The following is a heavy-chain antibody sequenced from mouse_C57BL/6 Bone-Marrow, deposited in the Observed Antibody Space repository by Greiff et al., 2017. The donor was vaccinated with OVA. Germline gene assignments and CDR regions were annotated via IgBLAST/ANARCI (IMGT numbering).Heavy chain of an antibody. J-gene: IGHJ3*01. CDR3: ARGLLRTWFAY. D-gene: IGHD1-1*01. Sequence: EVQRVESGGDLVKPGGSLKLSCAASGFTFSSYGMSWVRQTPDKRLEWVATVSSGGRYPYYPDSVKGRFTISRDNAKNTLYLQMSSLKSEDTAMYYCARGLLRTWFAYWGQGTLVTVSA. CDR1: GFTFSSYG. CDR2: VSSGGRYP. V-gene: IGHV5-6*01.